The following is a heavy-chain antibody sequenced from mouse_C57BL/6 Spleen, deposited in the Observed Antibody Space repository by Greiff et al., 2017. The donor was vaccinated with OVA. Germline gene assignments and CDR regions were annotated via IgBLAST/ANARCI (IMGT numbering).Heavy chain of an antibody. Sequence: DVQLVESGGGLVKPGGSLKLSCAASGFTFSSYAMSWVRQTPEKRLEWVATISDGGSYTYYPDNVKGRFTISRDNAKNNLYLQMSHLKSEDTAMYYCARSPIYYGNYGGYAMDYWGQGTSVTVSS. J-gene: IGHJ4*01. CDR3: ARSPIYYGNYGGYAMDY. CDR2: ISDGGSYT. CDR1: GFTFSSYA. V-gene: IGHV5-4*01. D-gene: IGHD2-1*01.